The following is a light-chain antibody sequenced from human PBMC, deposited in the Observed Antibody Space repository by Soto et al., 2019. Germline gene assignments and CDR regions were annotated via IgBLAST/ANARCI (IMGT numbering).Light chain of an antibody. CDR1: QSVSRR. CDR3: QQYGGSPIT. J-gene: IGKJ5*01. V-gene: IGKV3-20*01. Sequence: EVVLTQSPGTLSLSPGGRATLSCRASQSVSRRLVWYQQRPGQSPRLLISGASMRASGVPVRFIGSGSGTDFTLTITRLEPEDFAVYHCQQYGGSPITFGLGTRLEIK. CDR2: GAS.